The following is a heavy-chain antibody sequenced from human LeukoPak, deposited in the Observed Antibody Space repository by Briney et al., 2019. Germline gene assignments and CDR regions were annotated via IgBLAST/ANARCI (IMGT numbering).Heavy chain of an antibody. CDR3: ASFFTMIVVDDAFDI. J-gene: IGHJ3*02. CDR1: GYTFTDYF. D-gene: IGHD3-22*01. V-gene: IGHV1-2*02. CDR2: INPNSGGT. Sequence: GASVKVSCKASGYTFTDYFMHWVRQAPGQGLEWMGWINPNSGGTNFAQKFQGRVTITADKSTSTAYMELSSLRSEDTAVYYCASFFTMIVVDDAFDIWGQGTMVTVSS.